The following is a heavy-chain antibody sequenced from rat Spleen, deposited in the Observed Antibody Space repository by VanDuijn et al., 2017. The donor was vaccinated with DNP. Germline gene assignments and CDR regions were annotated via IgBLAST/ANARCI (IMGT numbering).Heavy chain of an antibody. Sequence: EVQLVESGGGLVQPGRSLKLSCTVSGFTFSDYNMAWVRQAPKKGLEWVATIFYAGTTTYYRGSVKGRFTISRDNTKSTLYLQMNRLRSEDMATYYCARGGGDYFDYWGQGVMVTVSS. CDR2: IFYAGTTT. CDR3: ARGGGDYFDY. CDR1: GFTFSDYN. V-gene: IGHV5-7*01. J-gene: IGHJ2*01.